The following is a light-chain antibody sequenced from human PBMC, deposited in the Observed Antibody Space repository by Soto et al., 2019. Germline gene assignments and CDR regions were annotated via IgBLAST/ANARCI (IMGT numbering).Light chain of an antibody. J-gene: IGLJ3*02. Sequence: QSALTQPASVSGSPGQSITISCTGTSSDVGGYNFVSWYQQHPGKAPKLMIYAVSNRPSGVSNRFSGSKSGNTASLTISGHQAEDEADYYCSSYASSSPVVFGGGTKLTVL. CDR3: SSYASSSPVV. V-gene: IGLV2-14*01. CDR1: SSDVGGYNF. CDR2: AVS.